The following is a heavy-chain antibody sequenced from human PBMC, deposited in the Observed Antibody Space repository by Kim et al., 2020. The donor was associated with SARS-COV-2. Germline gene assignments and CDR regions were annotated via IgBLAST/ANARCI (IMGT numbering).Heavy chain of an antibody. Sequence: GGSLRLSCAASGFSISDYYMSWIRQAPGKGLEWLSYISNRGSFTNYADSVKGRFPISRDNAKNSLYLQMNSLSAEDTAVYYCARDTTSGSYSYYGMDVWG. CDR1: GFSISDYY. CDR2: ISNRGSFT. V-gene: IGHV3-11*05. D-gene: IGHD3-16*02. CDR3: ARDTTSGSYSYYGMDV. J-gene: IGHJ6*01.